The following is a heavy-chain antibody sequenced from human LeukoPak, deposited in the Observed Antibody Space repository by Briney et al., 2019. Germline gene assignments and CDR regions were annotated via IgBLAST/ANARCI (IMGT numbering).Heavy chain of an antibody. CDR1: GGSISSYY. Sequence: SETLSLTCTVSGGSISSYYWSWMRRPPARGREGRGYIYYSGSTNYNPSLKSRVTISVDTSKTQFSLKLSSVTAADTAVYYCASGLGFGELGFAPCDQGPLATVT. J-gene: IGHJ5*02. CDR3: ASGLGFGELGFAP. CDR2: IYYSGST. V-gene: IGHV4-59*08. D-gene: IGHD3-10*01.